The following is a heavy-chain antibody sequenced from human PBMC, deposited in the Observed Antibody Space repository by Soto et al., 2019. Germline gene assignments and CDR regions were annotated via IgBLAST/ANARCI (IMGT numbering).Heavy chain of an antibody. Sequence: SGGALVQPGGSLRLSCVASGFTFSKFEMVWVRQAPGKGLEWLSYITGSGNAQHYANSVRGRFTISRDNAKNSLYLQLSGVRVGDTAIYYCARDHAAGGIGWFAPWGQGTLVTVSS. CDR2: ITGSGNAQ. D-gene: IGHD3-3*02. V-gene: IGHV3-48*03. CDR3: ARDHAAGGIGWFAP. CDR1: GFTFSKFE. J-gene: IGHJ5*02.